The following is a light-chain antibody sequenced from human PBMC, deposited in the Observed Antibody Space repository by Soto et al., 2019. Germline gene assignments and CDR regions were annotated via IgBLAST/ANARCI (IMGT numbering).Light chain of an antibody. CDR1: QSVSSN. CDR2: GAS. V-gene: IGKV3-15*01. J-gene: IGKJ4*01. Sequence: EIVMTQSPATLSVSPGERATLSCSASQSVSSNLAWYQQKPGQAPRLLIYGASTRATGVPARFSGSGSGTEFTLTISSLQPDDFATYYCQQYNSYSPLTFGGGTKVDI. CDR3: QQYNSYSPLT.